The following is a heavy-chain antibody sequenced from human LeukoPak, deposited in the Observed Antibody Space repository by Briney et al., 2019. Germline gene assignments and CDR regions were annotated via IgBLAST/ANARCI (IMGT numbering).Heavy chain of an antibody. V-gene: IGHV4-59*01. D-gene: IGHD1-26*01. Sequence: SETLSLTCTVSGGSISSYYWSWIRQPPGKGLEWIGYIYYSGSTNYNPSLKSRVTISVDTSKNQFSLKLSSVTAADTAVYYCAKSGSYTVPDYWGQGTLVTVSS. CDR3: AKSGSYTVPDY. J-gene: IGHJ4*02. CDR1: GGSISSYY. CDR2: IYYSGST.